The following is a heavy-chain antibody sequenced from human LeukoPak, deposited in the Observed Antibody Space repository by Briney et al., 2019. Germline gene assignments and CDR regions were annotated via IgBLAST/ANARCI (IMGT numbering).Heavy chain of an antibody. Sequence: PGGSLRLSCAASGFTFSSYAMNWVRQAPGKGLEWVSAISGSGGSTYYADSVKGRFTISRDNSKNTLYLQMNSLRAEDTAVYYCAKTLPNYDILTGYSPYNWFDPWGQGTLVTVSS. D-gene: IGHD3-9*01. CDR2: ISGSGGST. V-gene: IGHV3-23*01. J-gene: IGHJ5*02. CDR1: GFTFSSYA. CDR3: AKTLPNYDILTGYSPYNWFDP.